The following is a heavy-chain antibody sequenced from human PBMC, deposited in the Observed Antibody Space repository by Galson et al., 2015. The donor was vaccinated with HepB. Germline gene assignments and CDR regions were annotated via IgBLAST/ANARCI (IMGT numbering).Heavy chain of an antibody. D-gene: IGHD6-19*01. V-gene: IGHV1-46*01. CDR1: GYTFTSYY. CDR3: ARDSSGWPHYYYYGMDV. J-gene: IGHJ6*02. CDR2: INPSGGST. Sequence: SVKVSCKASGYTFTSYYMHWVRQAPGQGLEWMGIINPSGGSTSYAQKFQGRVTMTRDTSTSTVYMELSSLRSADTAVYYCARDSSGWPHYYYYGMDVWGQGTTVTVSS.